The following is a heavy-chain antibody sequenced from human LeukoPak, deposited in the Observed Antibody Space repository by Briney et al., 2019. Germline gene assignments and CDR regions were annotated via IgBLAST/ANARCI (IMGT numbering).Heavy chain of an antibody. D-gene: IGHD1-26*01. J-gene: IGHJ4*02. V-gene: IGHV3-30*04. CDR2: ISYDGSNK. Sequence: GRSLRLSCAASGFTFSSYAMHWVRQAPGKGLEWVAVISYDGSNKYYADSVKGRFTISRDNSKNTLYLQMNSLRAEDTAVYYCAREWELDWGQGTLVTVSS. CDR3: AREWELD. CDR1: GFTFSSYA.